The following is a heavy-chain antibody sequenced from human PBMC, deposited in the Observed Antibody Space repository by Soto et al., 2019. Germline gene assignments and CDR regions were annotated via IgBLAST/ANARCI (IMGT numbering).Heavy chain of an antibody. CDR2: IYYSGST. D-gene: IGHD3-9*01. V-gene: IGHV4-30-4*01. CDR3: ARGPFYDILAVYRSVTVV. J-gene: IGHJ6*02. Sequence: ISQPPGKGLEWIGYIYYSGSTYYNPSLKSRVTISVDTSKNQFSLKLSSVTAADTAVYYCARGPFYDILAVYRSVTVVWCQGNRFTVS.